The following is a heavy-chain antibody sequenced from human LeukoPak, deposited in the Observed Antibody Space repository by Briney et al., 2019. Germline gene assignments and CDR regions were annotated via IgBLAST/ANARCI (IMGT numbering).Heavy chain of an antibody. Sequence: PSETLSLTCTVSGGSISSSSYYWGWIRQPPGKGLEWIGSIYYSGSTYYNPSLKSRVTISVDTSKNQFSLNLNSVTAADTAVYYCARHVQSAAAGIRRFDFWGQGTLVTVSS. CDR2: IYYSGST. CDR1: GGSISSSSYY. CDR3: ARHVQSAAAGIRRFDF. J-gene: IGHJ4*02. D-gene: IGHD6-13*01. V-gene: IGHV4-39*01.